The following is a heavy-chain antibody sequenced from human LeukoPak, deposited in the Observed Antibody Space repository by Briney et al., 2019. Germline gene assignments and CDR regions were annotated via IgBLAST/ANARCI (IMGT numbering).Heavy chain of an antibody. CDR1: GGTFSSYA. Sequence: GASVKVSCKASGGTFSSYAISWVRQAPGQGLEWMGGIIPIFGTANYAQKFQGRVTITADESTSTAYMELSSLRSEDTAVYYCARLSRMDMVPNYYFDYWGQGTLVTVSS. CDR3: ARLSRMDMVPNYYFDY. CDR2: IIPIFGTA. D-gene: IGHD2-8*01. J-gene: IGHJ4*02. V-gene: IGHV1-69*13.